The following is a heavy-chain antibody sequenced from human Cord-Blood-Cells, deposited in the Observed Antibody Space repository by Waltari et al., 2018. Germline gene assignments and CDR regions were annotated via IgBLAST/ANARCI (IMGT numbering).Heavy chain of an antibody. Sequence: EVQLVESGGGLVQHGGSLKLSCAASGFTFSVSAMHWVRQASGKGLEWVGRIRSKANSYATAYAASVKGRFTISRDDSKNTAYLQMNSLKTEDTAVYYCTSPSSSSDYWGQGTLVTVSS. CDR2: IRSKANSYAT. CDR3: TSPSSSSDY. V-gene: IGHV3-73*02. D-gene: IGHD6-6*01. CDR1: GFTFSVSA. J-gene: IGHJ4*02.